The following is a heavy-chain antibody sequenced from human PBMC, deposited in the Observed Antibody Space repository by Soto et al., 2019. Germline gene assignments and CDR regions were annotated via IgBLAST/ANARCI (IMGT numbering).Heavy chain of an antibody. CDR1: GFPFSSYG. Sequence: QVQLVESGGGVVQPGRSLRLSCAASGFPFSSYGMHWVREAPGKGLEWVAVISYDGSNKYYADSVKGRFTISRDNSASTLYLQMNSLRPEDTALHYCVGGQYYFDYRGQGTLVTVSP. V-gene: IGHV3-30*03. CDR3: VGGQYYFDY. CDR2: ISYDGSNK. J-gene: IGHJ4*02. D-gene: IGHD3-10*01.